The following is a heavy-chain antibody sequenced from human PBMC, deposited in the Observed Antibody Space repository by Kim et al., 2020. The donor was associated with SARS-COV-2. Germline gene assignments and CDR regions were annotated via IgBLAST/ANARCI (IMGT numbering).Heavy chain of an antibody. J-gene: IGHJ6*02. D-gene: IGHD6-13*01. V-gene: IGHV3-13*01. CDR1: GFTFSSYD. CDR3: ARGLISSSWYGGYYYYGMDV. CDR2: IGTAGDT. Sequence: GGSLRLSCAASGFTFSSYDMHWVRQATGKGLEWVSAIGTAGDTYYPGSVKGRFTISRENAKNSLYLQMNSLRAGDTAVYYCARGLISSSWYGGYYYYGMDVWGQGTTVTVSS.